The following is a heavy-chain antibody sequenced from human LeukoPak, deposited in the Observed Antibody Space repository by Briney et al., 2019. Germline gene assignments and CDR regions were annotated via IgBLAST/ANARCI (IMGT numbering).Heavy chain of an antibody. Sequence: GGSLRLSCAASGFIFSSYAMSWVRQAPGKGREWVSAISGSGGSSDYADSVKGRFTISRDNSKNTLYLQMNSLRAEDTAVYYCAKDLADSLDWFDPWGQGTLVTVSS. V-gene: IGHV3-23*01. J-gene: IGHJ5*02. CDR3: AKDLADSLDWFDP. D-gene: IGHD2-21*01. CDR2: ISGSGGSS. CDR1: GFIFSSYA.